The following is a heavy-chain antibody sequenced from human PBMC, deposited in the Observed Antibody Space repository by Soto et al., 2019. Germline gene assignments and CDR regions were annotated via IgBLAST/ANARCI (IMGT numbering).Heavy chain of an antibody. V-gene: IGHV4-34*01. D-gene: IGHD2-2*01. CDR1: GGSFSGYY. CDR3: ARWGSGSSTSWRYYYYYGMDX. J-gene: IGHJ6*02. CDR2: INHSGST. Sequence: PSETLSLTFAVYGGSFSGYYWSWIRQPPGKGLEWILEINHSGSTNYNPSPKSRVTISVDTSKNQFSLKLSSVNAADTAVYYCARWGSGSSTSWRYYYYYGMDXWGQVTTVTVS.